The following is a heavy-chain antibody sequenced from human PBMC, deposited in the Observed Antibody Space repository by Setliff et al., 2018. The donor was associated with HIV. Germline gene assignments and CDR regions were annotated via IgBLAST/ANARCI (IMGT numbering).Heavy chain of an antibody. V-gene: IGHV3-23*01. Sequence: GGSLRLSCAASGFTFSNYAMSWVRQAPGKGLDWVSVISGSGDSTYCADSVKGRFTISRDNSKNTLSLQMNSLRAEDTAVYYCAKDRGSGWYGDYFDYWGQGTLVTVSS. CDR2: ISGSGDST. J-gene: IGHJ4*02. CDR3: AKDRGSGWYGDYFDY. D-gene: IGHD6-19*01. CDR1: GFTFSNYA.